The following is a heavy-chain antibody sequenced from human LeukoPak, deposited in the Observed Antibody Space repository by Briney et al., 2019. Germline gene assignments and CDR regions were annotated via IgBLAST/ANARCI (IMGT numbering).Heavy chain of an antibody. V-gene: IGHV3-23*01. Sequence: GGSLRLSCGASGFTFSSYGMSWVRQAPGKGLEWVSGISGSGGGTYYADSVKGRFTISRDNSKNTLYLQMNSLRVEDTAVYYCAKEHSSGWSRNAFDIWGQGTMVTVSS. J-gene: IGHJ3*02. CDR1: GFTFSSYG. CDR2: ISGSGGGT. CDR3: AKEHSSGWSRNAFDI. D-gene: IGHD6-19*01.